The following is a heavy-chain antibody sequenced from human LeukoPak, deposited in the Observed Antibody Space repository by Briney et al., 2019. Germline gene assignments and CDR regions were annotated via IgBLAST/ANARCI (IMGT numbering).Heavy chain of an antibody. CDR2: ISGSGGST. CDR1: GFTFSSYT. Sequence: GGSLRLSCAASGFTFSSYTMSWVRQAPGKGLKWVSAISGSGGSTYYADSVKGRFTISRDNSKNTLYLQMNSLRAEDTAVYYCAKVTYYYDSSGYYNYYFDYWGQGTLVTVSS. V-gene: IGHV3-23*01. D-gene: IGHD3-22*01. CDR3: AKVTYYYDSSGYYNYYFDY. J-gene: IGHJ4*02.